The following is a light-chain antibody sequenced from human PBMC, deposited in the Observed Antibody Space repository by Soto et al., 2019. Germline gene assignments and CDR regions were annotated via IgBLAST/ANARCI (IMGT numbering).Light chain of an antibody. V-gene: IGKV1-5*01. CDR1: QSVCGW. CDR2: DAS. J-gene: IGKJ2*01. Sequence: DVQMTQSPSSLSASVGDRVTITCRASQSVCGWLAWYQHKPGKAPKLLIYDASSLQSGVPSTFSGSGSGTEFTLTISSLQPDDFATYYCQQYNSYPYTFGQGTKLEIK. CDR3: QQYNSYPYT.